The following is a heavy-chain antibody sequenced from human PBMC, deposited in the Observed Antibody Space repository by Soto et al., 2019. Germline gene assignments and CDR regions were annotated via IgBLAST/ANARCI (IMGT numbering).Heavy chain of an antibody. D-gene: IGHD2-15*01. J-gene: IGHJ3*02. CDR1: GGSISSYY. Sequence: HVQLQESGPGLVKPSETLSLTCTVTGGSISSYYWSWIRQPPGKGLEWIGYIYYSGSTNYNPSLKRLDTITVDTSKIQFSLKLTSVTAAATAVYSCANSGLSYQHDAFDIWGQGTLVTFSS. CDR3: ANSGLSYQHDAFDI. V-gene: IGHV4-59*08. CDR2: IYYSGST.